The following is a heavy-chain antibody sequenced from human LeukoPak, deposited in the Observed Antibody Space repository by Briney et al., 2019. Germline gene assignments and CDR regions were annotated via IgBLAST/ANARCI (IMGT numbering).Heavy chain of an antibody. V-gene: IGHV3-66*01. D-gene: IGHD6-13*01. J-gene: IGHJ4*02. CDR1: GFTVSSNY. Sequence: TGGSLRLSCAASGFTVSSNYMSWVRQAPGKGLEWVSVIYSGGSTYYADSVKGRFTISRDNSKNTLYLQMNSLRAEDTAVYYCARDRYSSPISSDYWGQGTLVTVSS. CDR3: ARDRYSSPISSDY. CDR2: IYSGGST.